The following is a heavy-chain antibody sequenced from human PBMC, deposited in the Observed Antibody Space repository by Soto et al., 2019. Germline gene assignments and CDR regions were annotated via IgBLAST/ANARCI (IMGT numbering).Heavy chain of an antibody. J-gene: IGHJ5*02. CDR1: GGTFSSYA. D-gene: IGHD3-10*01. CDR2: IIPIFGTA. Sequence: QVQLVQSGAEVKKPGSSVKVSCKASGGTFSSYAIRWVRQAPGQGLEWMGGIIPIFGTANYAQKFQGRVTITADKSTSTDYMELSSLRSEDTAVYYCARTLVDGADFDPWGQGTLVTVSS. V-gene: IGHV1-69*06. CDR3: ARTLVDGADFDP.